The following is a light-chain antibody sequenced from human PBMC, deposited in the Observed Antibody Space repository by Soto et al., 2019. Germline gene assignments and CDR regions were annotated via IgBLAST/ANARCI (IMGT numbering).Light chain of an antibody. J-gene: IGKJ1*01. CDR1: QSVSIY. V-gene: IGKV3-11*01. CDR3: HQRQSWPRT. Sequence: EIVLTQSPGTLSLSPGDRATLSCRASQSVSIYLAWYQQKPGQAPRLLIYDASNRVTGIPARFSGGGSGTDFTLTISDVEPEDFAVYYCHQRQSWPRTFGQGTKVDIK. CDR2: DAS.